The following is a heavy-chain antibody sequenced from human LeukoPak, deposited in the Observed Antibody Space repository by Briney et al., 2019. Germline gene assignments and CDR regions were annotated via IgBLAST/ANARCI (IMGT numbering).Heavy chain of an antibody. J-gene: IGHJ4*02. CDR3: AKGYYDFWSGYVDY. D-gene: IGHD3-3*01. Sequence: GGSLRLSCAASGFTFSSYAMSWVRQAPGKGLEWVSTISDRGGNTYYADSVKGRFTISRVNSKNTLYLQMNSLRAEDTAVYYCAKGYYDFWSGYVDYWGQGTLVTVSS. CDR2: ISDRGGNT. V-gene: IGHV3-23*01. CDR1: GFTFSSYA.